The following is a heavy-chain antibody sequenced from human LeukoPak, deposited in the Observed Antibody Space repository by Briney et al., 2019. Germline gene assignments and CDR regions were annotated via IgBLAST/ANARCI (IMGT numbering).Heavy chain of an antibody. CDR3: ARAYSSRKVARTYYYYYGMDV. Sequence: PSETLSLTCAVYGGSFSGYYWSWIRQPPGKGLEWIGEINHSGSTNYNPSLKSRVTISVDTSKNQFSLKLSSVTAADTAVYYCARAYSSRKVARTYYYYYGMDVWGQGTTVTVSS. CDR2: INHSGST. CDR1: GGSFSGYY. J-gene: IGHJ6*02. D-gene: IGHD2-21*01. V-gene: IGHV4-34*01.